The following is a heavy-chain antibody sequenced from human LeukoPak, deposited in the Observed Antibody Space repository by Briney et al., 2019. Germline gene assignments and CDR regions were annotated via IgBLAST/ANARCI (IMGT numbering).Heavy chain of an antibody. CDR3: ATPPVWFGEFMSGNSILGYFQD. CDR2: FDTQEGET. D-gene: IGHD3-10*01. J-gene: IGHJ1*01. CDR1: GHTLTESS. V-gene: IGHV1-24*01. Sequence: ASVKVSCKISGHTLTESSIHWVRQAPGKGLEWMGGFDTQEGETIFAQNFQGRVTMTEDTSSDTAYMELSSLTSEDTAVYYCATPPVWFGEFMSGNSILGYFQDWGQGTLVTVSS.